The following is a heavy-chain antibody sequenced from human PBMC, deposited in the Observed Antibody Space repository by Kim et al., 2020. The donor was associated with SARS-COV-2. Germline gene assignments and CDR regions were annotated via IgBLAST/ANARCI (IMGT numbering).Heavy chain of an antibody. D-gene: IGHD3-16*02. J-gene: IGHJ6*02. CDR2: INSDGSST. CDR1: GFTFSSYW. CDR3: ASSTGLRLGELSTIAPYYYYGMDV. V-gene: IGHV3-74*01. Sequence: GGSLRLSCAASGFTFSSYWMHWVRQAPGKGLVWVSRINSDGSSTSYADSVKGRFTISRDNAKNTLYLQMNSLRAEDTAVYYCASSTGLRLGELSTIAPYYYYGMDVWGQGTTVTVSS.